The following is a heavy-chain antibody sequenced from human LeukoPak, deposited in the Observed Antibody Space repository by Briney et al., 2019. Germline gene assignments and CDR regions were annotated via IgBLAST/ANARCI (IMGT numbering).Heavy chain of an antibody. CDR1: GFTFSSHA. CDR2: VSGSGDNT. CDR3: ACTAYYYYYLDV. Sequence: GGSLRLSCAASGFTFSSHAMSWVRQAPGEGLGGVSAVSGSGDNTYYADSVKGRFTIARDNSKNTLYLHMSTLRAEDTAVYYCACTAYYYYYLDVWGKGTTVTVSS. J-gene: IGHJ6*03. V-gene: IGHV3-23*01. D-gene: IGHD5-18*01.